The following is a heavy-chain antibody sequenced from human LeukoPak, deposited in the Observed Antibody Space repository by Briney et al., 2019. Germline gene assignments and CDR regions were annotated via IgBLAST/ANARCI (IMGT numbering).Heavy chain of an antibody. J-gene: IGHJ4*02. CDR1: GDSFTKYY. D-gene: IGHD2-15*01. CDR2: INPHDGST. CDR3: APSVRSGGSYYFDY. Sequence: GASVKVSCEASGDSFTKYYMHWVRQAPGQGLEWMGIINPHDGSTTYTQKFQGRLTMTTDTSTSTVNMELSSLRSEDTAVYYCAPSVRSGGSYYFDYWGQGTLVTVSS. V-gene: IGHV1-46*01.